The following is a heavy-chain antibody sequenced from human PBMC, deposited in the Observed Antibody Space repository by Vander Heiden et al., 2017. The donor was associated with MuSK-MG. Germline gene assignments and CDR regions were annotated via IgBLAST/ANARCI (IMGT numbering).Heavy chain of an antibody. J-gene: IGHJ4*02. CDR3: ARVRDDSSGYLPFDY. Sequence: QVKLVQSGAEVKKPGASVQVSCKASGYTFTSYYMHWVRQAPGQGLEWMGIINPSGGSTTSAQKFQGRVTMTRDTSTSTVYMELSSLRSEDTAVYYCARVRDDSSGYLPFDYWGQGTLVTVSS. D-gene: IGHD3-22*01. CDR1: GYTFTSYY. V-gene: IGHV1-46*01. CDR2: INPSGGST.